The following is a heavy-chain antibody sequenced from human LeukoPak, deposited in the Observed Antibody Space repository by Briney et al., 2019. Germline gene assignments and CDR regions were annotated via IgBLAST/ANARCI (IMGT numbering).Heavy chain of an antibody. Sequence: PRGSLRPAFAAPGFTFSSYWMGWARQAPGKGLERVANIKQDGREKYYVDSVKGPFTISRHNAKNSLYLQMNSLRAEDTAVYYCATVWFGEAIRFDPWGQGTLVTVSS. CDR2: IKQDGREK. V-gene: IGHV3-7*01. CDR3: ATVWFGEAIRFDP. CDR1: GFTFSSYW. J-gene: IGHJ5*02. D-gene: IGHD3-10*01.